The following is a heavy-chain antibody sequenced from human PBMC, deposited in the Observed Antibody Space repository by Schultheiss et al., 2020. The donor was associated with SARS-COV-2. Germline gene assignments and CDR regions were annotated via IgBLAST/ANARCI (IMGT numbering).Heavy chain of an antibody. CDR1: GFTFSDYY. CDR3: TRDAFLTVAGDLFFDY. J-gene: IGHJ4*02. CDR2: IRSIAYGATT. D-gene: IGHD6-19*01. V-gene: IGHV3-49*03. Sequence: GESLKISCAASGFTFSDYYMSWIRQAPGKGLEWVGFIRSIAYGATTEYAASVKGRFTISRDDSKSIAFLHMNSLKTEDTAVYYCTRDAFLTVAGDLFFDYWGQGTLVTVSS.